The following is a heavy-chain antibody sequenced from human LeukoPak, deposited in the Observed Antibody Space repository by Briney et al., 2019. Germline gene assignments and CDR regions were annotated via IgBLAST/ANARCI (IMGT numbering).Heavy chain of an antibody. Sequence: GGSLRLSCAASGFRFSDFSMTWVGQAPGEGPGWVSAIGGRGGRTYYADYVGGRFTISRDHSKDMVYLQMNRLKDEDTATYYCGKEGGAWGQGTKVTVSS. D-gene: IGHD3-16*01. CDR3: GKEGGA. J-gene: IGHJ5*02. V-gene: IGHV3-23*01. CDR1: GFRFSDFS. CDR2: IGGRGGRT.